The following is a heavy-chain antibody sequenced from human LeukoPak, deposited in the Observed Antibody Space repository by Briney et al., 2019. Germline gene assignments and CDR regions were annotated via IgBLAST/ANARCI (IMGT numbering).Heavy chain of an antibody. D-gene: IGHD2-15*01. J-gene: IGHJ4*02. Sequence: GGSLRLSCAASGFSFSSYSMTWVRQVPGKGLEWVSGISWNSGRKDYADSVKGRFTISRDNANNSLYLQMNSLRAEDTALYHCIKSGNSVLIAAHSPFDYWGQGALVSVSS. CDR3: IKSGNSVLIAAHSPFDY. V-gene: IGHV3-9*01. CDR2: ISWNSGRK. CDR1: GFSFSSYS.